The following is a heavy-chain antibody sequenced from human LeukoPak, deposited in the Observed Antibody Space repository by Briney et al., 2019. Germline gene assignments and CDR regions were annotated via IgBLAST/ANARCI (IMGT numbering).Heavy chain of an antibody. CDR1: GXSFTDYW. Sequence: PGESLKISCKASGXSFTDYWIVWVRQMPGKGLEWMGAIYPGDSDTRYSPSLDGQVTISADKSVSTTYLQWSSLQASDTAMYYCARPSSLYGGTSEDYWGQGTLVTVSS. CDR3: ARPSSLYGGTSEDY. D-gene: IGHD4-23*01. J-gene: IGHJ4*02. V-gene: IGHV5-51*01. CDR2: IYPGDSDT.